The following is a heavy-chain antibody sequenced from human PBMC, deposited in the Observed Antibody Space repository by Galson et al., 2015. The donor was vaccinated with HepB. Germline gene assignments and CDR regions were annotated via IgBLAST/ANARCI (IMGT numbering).Heavy chain of an antibody. Sequence: SLRLSCAASGFAFRQYTMSWVRPAPGKGLEWVSGISAGGSSTYYADSVKGRFAIPRDDSTNTLYLQVNSLRAEDTAVYYCVKESGSRGGAYDIWGQGTMVTVSS. CDR1: GFAFRQYT. CDR2: ISAGGSST. D-gene: IGHD3-3*01. V-gene: IGHV3-23*01. J-gene: IGHJ3*02. CDR3: VKESGSRGGAYDI.